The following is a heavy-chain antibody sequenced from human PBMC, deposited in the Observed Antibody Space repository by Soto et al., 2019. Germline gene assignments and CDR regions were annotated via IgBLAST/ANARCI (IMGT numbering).Heavy chain of an antibody. D-gene: IGHD6-13*01. CDR3: TRDASRDSSARGWFDP. CDR1: GFTFSSYA. J-gene: IGHJ5*02. Sequence: GSLRLSCAASGFTFSSYAMSWVRQAPGKGLEWVSTISSNSAYIYYTDALRGRFTISRDNAKNSLHLQMNSLRAEDTAVYYCTRDASRDSSARGWFDPWGPGTLVTSPQ. CDR2: ISSNSAYI. V-gene: IGHV3-21*01.